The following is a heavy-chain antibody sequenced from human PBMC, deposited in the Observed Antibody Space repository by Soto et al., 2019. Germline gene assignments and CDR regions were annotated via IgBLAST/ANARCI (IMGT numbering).Heavy chain of an antibody. J-gene: IGHJ4*02. Sequence: GASVKVSCKVSGYTLTELSMHWVRQAPGKGLEWMGGFDPEDGETIYAQKFQGRVTMTEDTSTDTAYMELSSLRSEDTAVYYCATGPDYYGSGSYYNFDYWGQGTLVTVSS. D-gene: IGHD3-10*01. CDR1: GYTLTELS. CDR3: ATGPDYYGSGSYYNFDY. V-gene: IGHV1-24*01. CDR2: FDPEDGET.